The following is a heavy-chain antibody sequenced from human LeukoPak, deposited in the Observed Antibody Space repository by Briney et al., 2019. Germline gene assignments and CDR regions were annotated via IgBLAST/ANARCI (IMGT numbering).Heavy chain of an antibody. CDR3: ARHVNLDEWLELPLLRLRAYNWFDP. CDR2: IYYSGST. J-gene: IGHJ5*02. Sequence: SETLSLTCTVSGGSISSSNYYWGWILQPPGKGLECIGSIYYSGSTYYSPSLKSRVTISVDTSKNQFSLKLSSVTAADTAVYYCARHVNLDEWLELPLLRLRAYNWFDPWGQGTLVTVSS. CDR1: GGSISSSNYY. V-gene: IGHV4-39*01. D-gene: IGHD5-12*01.